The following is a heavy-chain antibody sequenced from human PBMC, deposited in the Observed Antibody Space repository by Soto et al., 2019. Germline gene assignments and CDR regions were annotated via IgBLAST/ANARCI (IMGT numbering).Heavy chain of an antibody. Sequence: SETLSLTCAVYGGSFSGYYWSWIRQPPGKGLEWIGEINHSGSTNYNPSLKSRVTISVNTSKNQFSLKLSSVTAADTAVYYCARSGRITIFGVANYGMDVWGQGTTVTVSS. V-gene: IGHV4-34*01. D-gene: IGHD3-3*01. CDR1: GGSFSGYY. J-gene: IGHJ6*02. CDR2: INHSGST. CDR3: ARSGRITIFGVANYGMDV.